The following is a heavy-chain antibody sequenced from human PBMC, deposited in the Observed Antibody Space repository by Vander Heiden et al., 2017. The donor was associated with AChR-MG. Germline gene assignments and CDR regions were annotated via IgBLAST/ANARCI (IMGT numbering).Heavy chain of an antibody. V-gene: IGHV4-59*01. CDR1: GGSISSYY. CDR2: IYYSGST. D-gene: IGHD1-26*01. J-gene: IGHJ4*02. CDR3: ARASGWELDH. Sequence: QVQLQESGPGLVKPSETLSLTCTVSGGSISSYYWSWIRQPPGKGLEWIGYIYYSGSTNYNPSLKSRVTISVDTSKNQFSLKLSSVTAADTAVYYCARASGWELDHWGQGTLVTVSS.